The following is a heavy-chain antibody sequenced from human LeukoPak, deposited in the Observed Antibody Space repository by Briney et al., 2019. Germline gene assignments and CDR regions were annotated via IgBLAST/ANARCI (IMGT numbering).Heavy chain of an antibody. CDR2: IIPIFGTA. Sequence: SVKVSCKASGGTFSSYAISWVRQAPGQGLEWMGGIIPIFGTANYAQKFQGRVTITADESTSTAYMELSSLRSEDTAVYYCARDSDSSSSPLNSSGGVPPGYWGQGPLVTFSS. V-gene: IGHV1-69*13. CDR1: GGTFSSYA. D-gene: IGHD6-6*01. J-gene: IGHJ4*02. CDR3: ARDSDSSSSPLNSSGGVPPGY.